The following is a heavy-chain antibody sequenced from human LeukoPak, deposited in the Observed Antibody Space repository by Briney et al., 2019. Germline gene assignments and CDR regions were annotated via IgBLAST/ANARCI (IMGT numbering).Heavy chain of an antibody. CDR1: GYTFTSYG. V-gene: IGHV1-18*01. Sequence: ASVKVSCKASGYTFTSYGISWVRQAPGQGLEWMGWISAYNGNTNYAQKLQGRVTMTTDTSTSTAYMELRSLRSDDTAVYYCARDNAGYYDSSGPFDIWGQGTMVTVSS. J-gene: IGHJ3*02. CDR3: ARDNAGYYDSSGPFDI. D-gene: IGHD3-22*01. CDR2: ISAYNGNT.